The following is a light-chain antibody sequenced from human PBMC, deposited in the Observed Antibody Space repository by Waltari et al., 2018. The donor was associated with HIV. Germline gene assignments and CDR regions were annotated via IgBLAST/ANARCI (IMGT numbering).Light chain of an antibody. CDR1: TSDVGAYNY. CDR3: TSYAGRNTFV. Sequence: QSALTQPPSASGSPGQSVTISCTGKTSDVGAYNYVSWYQQHPGKAPKLMIYEVFKRHSGVPDRFSGSKSGNTASLTVSGLQAEDEADYYCTSYAGRNTFVFGGGTKLTVL. V-gene: IGLV2-8*01. J-gene: IGLJ2*01. CDR2: EVF.